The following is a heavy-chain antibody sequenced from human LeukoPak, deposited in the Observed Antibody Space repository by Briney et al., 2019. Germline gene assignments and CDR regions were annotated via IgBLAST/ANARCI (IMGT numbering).Heavy chain of an antibody. J-gene: IGHJ6*04. D-gene: IGHD2-15*01. Sequence: GGSLRLSCAASGFIFSDHYMDWVRQAPGKGLEWVGRIKSKTDGGTTDYAAPVKGRFTISRDDSKNTLYLQMNSLKTEDTAVYYCTTAPGRYCSGGSCYDGYYYYGMDVWGKGTTVTVSS. CDR3: TTAPGRYCSGGSCYDGYYYYGMDV. V-gene: IGHV3-15*01. CDR2: IKSKTDGGTT. CDR1: GFIFSDHY.